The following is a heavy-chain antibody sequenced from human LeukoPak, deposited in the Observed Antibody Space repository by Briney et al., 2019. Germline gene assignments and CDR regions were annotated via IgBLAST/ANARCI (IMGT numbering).Heavy chain of an antibody. CDR2: IYHSGST. Sequence: SETLSLTCAVSGGSINSDGYSWSWIRQPPGKGLEWIGYIYHSGSTYYNPSLKSRVTLSVDRSKNQFSLKLSSVTAADTAVYYCARDQCYYDSSGYRGCWFDPWGQGTLVTVSS. J-gene: IGHJ5*02. CDR3: ARDQCYYDSSGYRGCWFDP. V-gene: IGHV4-30-2*01. CDR1: GGSINSDGYS. D-gene: IGHD3-22*01.